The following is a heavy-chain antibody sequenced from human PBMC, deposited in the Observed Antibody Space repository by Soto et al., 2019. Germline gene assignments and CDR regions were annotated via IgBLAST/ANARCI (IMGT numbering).Heavy chain of an antibody. CDR3: AKSGPPREIVVVPAATLYYFDY. V-gene: IGHV3-23*01. Sequence: PGGSLRLSCAASGFTFSSYAMSWVRQAPGKGLEWVSAISGSGGSTYYADSVKGRFTISRDNSKNTLYLQMNSLRAEDTAVYYCAKSGPPREIVVVPAATLYYFDYWGQGTLVTVSS. CDR1: GFTFSSYA. CDR2: ISGSGGST. J-gene: IGHJ4*02. D-gene: IGHD2-2*01.